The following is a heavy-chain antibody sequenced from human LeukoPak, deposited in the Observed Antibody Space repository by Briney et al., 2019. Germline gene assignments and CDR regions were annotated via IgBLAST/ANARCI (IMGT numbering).Heavy chain of an antibody. CDR1: VGSISSYY. D-gene: IGHD1-26*01. Sequence: PSETLSLTCTVSVGSISSYYWSWIRQPAGKGLEWIGRIYTSGSTNYNPSLKSRVTMSVDTSKNQFSLKLSSVTAADTAVYYCARVVEKDYYYYYCMDVWGKGTTDTVSS. V-gene: IGHV4-4*07. CDR2: IYTSGST. CDR3: ARVVEKDYYYYYCMDV. J-gene: IGHJ6*03.